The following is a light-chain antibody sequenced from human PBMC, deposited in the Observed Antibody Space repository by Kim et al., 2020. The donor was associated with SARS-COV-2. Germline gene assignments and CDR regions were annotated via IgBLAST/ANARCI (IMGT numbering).Light chain of an antibody. Sequence: VAPGKTASSICGGSNSGSKSVHWYQQKPGQAPVLVIYNDSDRPSGIPERFSGSNSGNTATLTISRVEGGDEADYYCQVWHSNTDRIFGGGTQLTVL. CDR2: NDS. CDR3: QVWHSNTDRI. V-gene: IGLV3-21*04. J-gene: IGLJ2*01. CDR1: NSGSKS.